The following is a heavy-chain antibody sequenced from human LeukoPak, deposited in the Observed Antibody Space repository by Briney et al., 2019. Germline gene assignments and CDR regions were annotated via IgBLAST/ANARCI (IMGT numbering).Heavy chain of an antibody. CDR3: AKGRTSQLWEFDP. D-gene: IGHD6-6*01. CDR2: ISGSGGST. CDR1: GFSFSTYA. Sequence: PGGSLRLSCATSGFSFSTYAMSWVRQAPGKGLEWVSAISGSGGSTYYADSVKGRFTISRDNSKNTLYLQMNSLRAEDTAVYYCAKGRTSQLWEFDPWGQGTLVTVSS. J-gene: IGHJ5*02. V-gene: IGHV3-23*01.